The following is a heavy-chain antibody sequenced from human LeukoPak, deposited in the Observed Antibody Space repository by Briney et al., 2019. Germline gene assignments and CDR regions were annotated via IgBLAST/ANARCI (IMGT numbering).Heavy chain of an antibody. Sequence: PGGSLRLSCAATGFTFSSYSMNWVRQAPGKGLEWVSHITASGTAMFYADSVKGRFTISRDNAKNSLYLQMNSLRAEDTAVYYCARIDGRGSTWDYWGQGTLVTVSS. D-gene: IGHD2-15*01. CDR3: ARIDGRGSTWDY. V-gene: IGHV3-48*01. CDR1: GFTFSSYS. CDR2: ITASGTAM. J-gene: IGHJ4*02.